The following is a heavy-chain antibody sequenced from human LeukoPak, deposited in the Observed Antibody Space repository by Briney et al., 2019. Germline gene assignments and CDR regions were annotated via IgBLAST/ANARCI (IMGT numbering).Heavy chain of an antibody. Sequence: PGGSLRLSCAASGFTFSNAWMSWVRQAPGKGLEWVGRIKSKTDGGTTDYAAPVKGRFTISRDNSKNTLYLQMNSLRAEDTAVYYCARTATSGYFYFDYWGQGTLVTVSS. CDR3: ARTATSGYFYFDY. CDR1: GFTFSNAW. CDR2: IKSKTDGGTT. V-gene: IGHV3-15*01. D-gene: IGHD3-22*01. J-gene: IGHJ4*02.